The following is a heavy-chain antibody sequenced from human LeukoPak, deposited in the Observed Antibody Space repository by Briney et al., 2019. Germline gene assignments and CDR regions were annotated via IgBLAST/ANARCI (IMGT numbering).Heavy chain of an antibody. CDR1: GFTFSNHW. J-gene: IGHJ4*02. Sequence: SGGSLRLSCAASGFTFSNHWMSWVRQARGKGMEWVANIRQDGSEKYYVDSVKGRFTISRDDAKNSLYLQMNSLRAEDTAVYYCARNYGGNSADWGQGTLVTVSS. V-gene: IGHV3-7*04. CDR2: IRQDGSEK. D-gene: IGHD4-23*01. CDR3: ARNYGGNSAD.